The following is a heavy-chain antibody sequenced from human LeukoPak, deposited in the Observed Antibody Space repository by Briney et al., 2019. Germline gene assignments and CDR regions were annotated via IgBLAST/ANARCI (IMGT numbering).Heavy chain of an antibody. J-gene: IGHJ4*02. Sequence: SETLSLTCTVSGGSISSGGYYWSWIRQHPGQGLEWIGYIYYSGSTYYNPSLKSRVTISVDTSKNQFSLKLSSVTAADTAVYYCARDHGGSSCFDYWGQGTLVTVSS. CDR2: IYYSGST. V-gene: IGHV4-31*03. CDR1: GGSISSGGYY. D-gene: IGHD6-13*01. CDR3: ARDHGGSSCFDY.